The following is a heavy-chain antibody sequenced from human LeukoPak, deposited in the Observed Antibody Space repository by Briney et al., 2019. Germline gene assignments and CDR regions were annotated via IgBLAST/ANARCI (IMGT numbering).Heavy chain of an antibody. Sequence: PSETLSLTCTVSGGSISSGGYYWSWIRQHPGKGLEWIGYIYYSGSTYYHPSLKSRVTISVDTSKNQFSLKLSSVTAADTAVYYCARDYGDYFFDYWGQGTLVTVSS. CDR3: ARDYGDYFFDY. J-gene: IGHJ4*02. CDR1: GGSISSGGYY. CDR2: IYYSGST. D-gene: IGHD4-17*01. V-gene: IGHV4-31*03.